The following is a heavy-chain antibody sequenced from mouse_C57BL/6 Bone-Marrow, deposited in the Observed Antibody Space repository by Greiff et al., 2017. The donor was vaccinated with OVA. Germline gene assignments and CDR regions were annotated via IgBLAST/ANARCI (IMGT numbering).Heavy chain of an antibody. CDR1: GYTFTSYG. CDR2: IYPRSGNT. V-gene: IGHV1-81*01. D-gene: IGHD2-1*01. Sequence: QVQLQQSGAELARPGASVKLSCKASGYTFTSYGISWVKQRTGQGLEWIGEIYPRSGNTYYNEKFTGKATLTADKSSSTAYMELRSLTSEDSAVYCCARRQLYGNYVDWYFDVWGTGTTVTVSS. J-gene: IGHJ1*03. CDR3: ARRQLYGNYVDWYFDV.